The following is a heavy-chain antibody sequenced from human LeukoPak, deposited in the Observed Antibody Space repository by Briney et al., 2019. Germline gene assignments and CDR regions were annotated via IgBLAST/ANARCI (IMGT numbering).Heavy chain of an antibody. CDR1: GDSINRSTYY. CDR3: ARLQPYYYDSSGQGGSFDL. CDR2: SYYSGSA. Sequence: SQTLSLTCSVSGDSINRSTYYWSWIRQHPGKGLEWIGFSYYSGSADFNPSLKSRVTISVDTSRNQISLKLSSVTAADTAVYYCARLQPYYYDSSGQGGSFDLWGQGTPVTVSS. D-gene: IGHD3-22*01. J-gene: IGHJ4*02. V-gene: IGHV4-31*03.